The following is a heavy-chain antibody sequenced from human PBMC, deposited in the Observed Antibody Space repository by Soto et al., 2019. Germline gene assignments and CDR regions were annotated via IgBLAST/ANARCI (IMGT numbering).Heavy chain of an antibody. CDR2: ISAYNGNT. J-gene: IGHJ4*02. D-gene: IGHD5-12*01. V-gene: IGHV1-18*01. Sequence: ASVKVSCKSSGYTFTSYGISWVRQAPGQGLEWMGWISAYNGNTNYAQKLQGRVTMTTDTSTSTAYMELSSLRSEDTAVYYCAREGDGYNAAGIFDYWGQGTLVTVSS. CDR1: GYTFTSYG. CDR3: AREGDGYNAAGIFDY.